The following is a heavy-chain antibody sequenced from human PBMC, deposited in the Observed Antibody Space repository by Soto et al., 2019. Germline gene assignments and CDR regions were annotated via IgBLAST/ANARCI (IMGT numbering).Heavy chain of an antibody. CDR1: GASVTSDTYY. Sequence: SETLSLTFTVSGASVTSDTYYWSWIRLPPGKGLEWIGYIFNSRITNYNPALKSRGTISVDTSKNQFSLKLGSVTAADTAVYFCARSTQFCSSTSCYTTGDPFDIWGQGTMVTVSS. D-gene: IGHD2-2*02. CDR2: IFNSRIT. V-gene: IGHV4-61*01. J-gene: IGHJ3*02. CDR3: ARSTQFCSSTSCYTTGDPFDI.